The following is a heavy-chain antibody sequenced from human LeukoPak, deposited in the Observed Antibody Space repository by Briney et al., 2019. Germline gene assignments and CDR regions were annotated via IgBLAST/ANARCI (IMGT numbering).Heavy chain of an antibody. CDR2: TYYSGST. Sequence: SETLSLTCTVSGDSISSRSYYWGWIRQPPGKGLEWIGNTYYSGSTSYNPSLKSRVTTSVDTSKNQFSLRLSSVTAADTAVYYCARSRNYDILTGYYTPPFDYWGQGTLVTVSS. D-gene: IGHD3-9*01. V-gene: IGHV4-39*07. CDR1: GDSISSRSYY. CDR3: ARSRNYDILTGYYTPPFDY. J-gene: IGHJ4*02.